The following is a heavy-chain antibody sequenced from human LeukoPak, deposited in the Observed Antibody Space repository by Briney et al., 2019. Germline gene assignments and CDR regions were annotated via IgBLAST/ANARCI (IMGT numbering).Heavy chain of an antibody. Sequence: SETLSLTCTVSGGSISSSSYYWGWIRQPPGKGLEWIGSIYYSGSTYYNPSLKSRVTISVDTSKNQFSLNLSSVTALDTAVYYCARIFLGYSSGWYFDYWGQGTLVTVSS. D-gene: IGHD6-19*01. J-gene: IGHJ4*02. CDR1: GGSISSSSYY. V-gene: IGHV4-39*07. CDR3: ARIFLGYSSGWYFDY. CDR2: IYYSGST.